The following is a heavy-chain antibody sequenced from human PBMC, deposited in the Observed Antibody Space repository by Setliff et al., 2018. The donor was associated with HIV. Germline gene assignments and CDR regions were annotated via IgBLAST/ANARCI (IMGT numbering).Heavy chain of an antibody. J-gene: IGHJ3*02. Sequence: ASVKVSCKASGNTFTKYYMHWVRQAPGQGLEWLGIIDPNGGSTNTAQKLQGRLTVTTDTSTGTRYRELSNLRSDDSAVYYCAGAGGGATDQAFDIWGQGTMVTVSS. CDR1: GNTFTKYY. CDR2: IDPNGGST. D-gene: IGHD2-2*01. V-gene: IGHV1-46*01. CDR3: AGAGGGATDQAFDI.